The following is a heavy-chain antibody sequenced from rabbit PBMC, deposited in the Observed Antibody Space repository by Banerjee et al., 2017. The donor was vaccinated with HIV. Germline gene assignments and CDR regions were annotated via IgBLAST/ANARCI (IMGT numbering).Heavy chain of an antibody. J-gene: IGHJ2*01. D-gene: IGHD4-1*01. CDR2: IDPVFGIT. CDR3: ARDRGSGWGDAIDP. CDR1: GFSFTDKDV. Sequence: VKPEGSLTLTCTASGFSFTDKDVMCWVRQAPGKGLEWIGYIDPVFGITYYANWVNGRFSISRKNAQNTVFLQMTSLTAADTATYFCARDRGSGWGDAIDPWGQGTLVTDS. V-gene: IGHV1S47*01.